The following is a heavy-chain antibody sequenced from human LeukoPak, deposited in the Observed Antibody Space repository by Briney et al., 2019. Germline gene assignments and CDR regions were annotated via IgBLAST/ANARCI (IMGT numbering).Heavy chain of an antibody. CDR3: ATGGIAIFGVALDY. V-gene: IGHV1-24*01. CDR1: GYTLTELS. Sequence: ASVKVSCKVSGYTLTELSMHWVRQAPGKGLEWMGGFDTEDGETIYAQQFQGRVTMTEDTSTDTAYMELSSLRSEDTAVYYCATGGIAIFGVALDYWGQGTLVTVSS. J-gene: IGHJ4*02. CDR2: FDTEDGET. D-gene: IGHD3-3*01.